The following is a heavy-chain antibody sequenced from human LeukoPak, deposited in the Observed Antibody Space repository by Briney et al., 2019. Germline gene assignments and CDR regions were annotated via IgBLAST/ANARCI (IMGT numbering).Heavy chain of an antibody. CDR2: ISYSGST. V-gene: IGHV4-39*01. D-gene: IGHD3-10*01. Sequence: SETLSLTCTVSGGSISSSSYYWGWIRQPPGKGLEWIGIISYSGSTYYNPSLKSRVTISVDTSKNQFSLKLSSVTAADTAIYYCVYMVRGVIGGWGQGTLVTVSS. CDR3: VYMVRGVIGG. CDR1: GGSISSSSYY. J-gene: IGHJ4*02.